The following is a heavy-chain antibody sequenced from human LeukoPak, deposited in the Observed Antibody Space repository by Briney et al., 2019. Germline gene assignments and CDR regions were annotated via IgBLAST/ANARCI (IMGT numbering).Heavy chain of an antibody. CDR1: GYTFTSYG. V-gene: IGHV1-18*01. D-gene: IGHD6-19*01. CDR3: ARGESSGWYGKVWFDP. Sequence: GASAKVSCKASGYTFTSYGISWVRQAPGQGLEWMGWISAYNGNTNYAQKLQGRVTMTTDTSTSTAYMELRSLRSDDTAVYYCARGESSGWYGKVWFDPWGQGTLVTVSS. CDR2: ISAYNGNT. J-gene: IGHJ5*02.